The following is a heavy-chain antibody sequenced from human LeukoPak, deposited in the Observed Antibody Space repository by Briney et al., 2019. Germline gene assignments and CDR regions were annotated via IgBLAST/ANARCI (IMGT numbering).Heavy chain of an antibody. Sequence: GGSLRLSCAVSGFTFSSYAMSWVRQAPGKGLEWVSAISGSGGSTYYADSVKGRFTISRDNSKNTLYLQMNSLRAEDTAVYYCAATRKGRDGYNSNFDYWGQGTLVTVSS. V-gene: IGHV3-23*01. CDR2: ISGSGGST. D-gene: IGHD5-12*01. CDR3: AATRKGRDGYNSNFDY. CDR1: GFTFSSYA. J-gene: IGHJ4*02.